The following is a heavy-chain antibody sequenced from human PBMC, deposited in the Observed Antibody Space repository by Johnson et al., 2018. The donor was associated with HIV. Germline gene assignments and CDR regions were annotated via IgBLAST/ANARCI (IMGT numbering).Heavy chain of an antibody. CDR2: ISWNSGSI. CDR1: GFTFDDYA. Sequence: VQLVESGGGVVRPGGSLRLACAASGFTFDDYAMHWVRQAPGKGLEWVSGISWNSGSIGYADSVKGRFTISRDNAKNSLYLQMNSLRAEDTALYYCAKGHYSNYWRAGAFDIWGQGTMVTVSS. J-gene: IGHJ3*02. D-gene: IGHD4-11*01. V-gene: IGHV3-9*01. CDR3: AKGHYSNYWRAGAFDI.